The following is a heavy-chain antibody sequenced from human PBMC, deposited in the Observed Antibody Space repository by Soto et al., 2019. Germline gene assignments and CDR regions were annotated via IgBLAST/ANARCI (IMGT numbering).Heavy chain of an antibody. CDR1: GYTFTSYG. V-gene: IGHV1-18*04. Sequence: ASVKVSCKASGYTFTSYGISWVRQAPGQGLEWMGWISAYNGNTNYAQKLQGRVTMTTDTSTSTAYMELRSLRSDDTAVYYCAAVAYYDSSGYYYSPGCPRAFDIWGQGTMVTVSS. CDR2: ISAYNGNT. J-gene: IGHJ3*02. CDR3: AAVAYYDSSGYYYSPGCPRAFDI. D-gene: IGHD3-22*01.